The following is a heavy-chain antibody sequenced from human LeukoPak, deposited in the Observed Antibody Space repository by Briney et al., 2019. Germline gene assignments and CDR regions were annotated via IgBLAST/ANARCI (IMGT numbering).Heavy chain of an antibody. Sequence: ASVKVSCKASGYTFTSYDINWVRQATGQGLGWMGWMNPNSGNTGYAQKFQGRVTMTRNTSISTAYMELSSLRSEDTAVYYCARVNGATIWYYDYGMDVWGQGTTVTVSS. V-gene: IGHV1-8*01. D-gene: IGHD5-12*01. CDR1: GYTFTSYD. J-gene: IGHJ6*02. CDR2: MNPNSGNT. CDR3: ARVNGATIWYYDYGMDV.